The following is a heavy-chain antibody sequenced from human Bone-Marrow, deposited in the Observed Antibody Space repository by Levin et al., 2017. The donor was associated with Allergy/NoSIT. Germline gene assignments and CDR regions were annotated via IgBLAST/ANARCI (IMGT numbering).Heavy chain of an antibody. V-gene: IGHV3-33*01. Sequence: GGSLRLSCAASGFTFSSYTMHWVRQAPGKGLEWVAVIWPDGGEKYYVDSVEGRFTLSRDNSKNTLHLQMDNLRAEDTAMYYCARKGGSWSGFYWPWGQGTLVTVSS. CDR3: ARKGGSWSGFYWP. J-gene: IGHJ5*02. CDR2: IWPDGGEK. D-gene: IGHD3-3*01. CDR1: GFTFSSYT.